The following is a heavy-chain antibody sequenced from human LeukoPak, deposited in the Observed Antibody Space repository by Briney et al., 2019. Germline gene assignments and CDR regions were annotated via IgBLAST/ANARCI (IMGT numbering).Heavy chain of an antibody. CDR3: ASDYDSSGYYPYYFDY. CDR1: RGTFSNYA. CDR2: IIPIFGTA. D-gene: IGHD3-22*01. V-gene: IGHV1-69*13. Sequence: ASVNVSCKASRGTFSNYAISWVRQAPGQGLEWMVGIIPIFGTANYALKFQGRVTITADESTSTAYMELSSLRSEDTAVYYCASDYDSSGYYPYYFDYWGQGTLVTVSS. J-gene: IGHJ4*02.